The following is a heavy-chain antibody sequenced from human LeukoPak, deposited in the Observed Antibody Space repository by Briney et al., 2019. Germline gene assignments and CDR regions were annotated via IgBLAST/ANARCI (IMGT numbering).Heavy chain of an antibody. CDR1: GGSISSSSYY. CDR3: ARVAVPLLEWLFVFDY. CDR2: IYYNGST. J-gene: IGHJ4*02. V-gene: IGHV4-39*07. D-gene: IGHD3-3*01. Sequence: NPSETLSLTCTVSGGSISSSSYYWGWIRQPPGKGLEWIGSIYYNGSTYYNPSLKSRVTISVDTSKNQFSLKLSSVTAADTAVYYCARVAVPLLEWLFVFDYWGQGTLVTVSS.